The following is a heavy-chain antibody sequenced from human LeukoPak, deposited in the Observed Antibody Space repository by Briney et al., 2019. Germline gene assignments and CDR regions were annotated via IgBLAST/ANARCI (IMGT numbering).Heavy chain of an antibody. CDR3: ARQSSTDYYYYGLDV. V-gene: IGHV6-1*01. J-gene: IGHJ6*02. Sequence: SQTLSLTCAISGDSVSSKSTAWNWIRQSPSRGLEWLGRTYYRSKWYTGYAVSVKGRITINPDTSKNYFSLQLNSVTPEDTAVYYCARQSSTDYYYYGLDVWGQGTTVAVSS. CDR1: GDSVSSKSTA. CDR2: TYYRSKWYT.